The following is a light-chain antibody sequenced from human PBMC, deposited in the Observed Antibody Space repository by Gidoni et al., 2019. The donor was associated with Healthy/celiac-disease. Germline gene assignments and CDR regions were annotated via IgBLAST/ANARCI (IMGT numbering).Light chain of an antibody. J-gene: IGKJ3*01. CDR3: QQYNNWPPGVT. CDR1: QSVSSN. Sequence: DIVMTQSPATLSVSPGERATLSCRASQSVSSNLAWYQQKPGQAPRLLIYGASTRATGIPARFSGSGSGTEFTLTISSLQSEDFAVYYCQQYNNWPPGVTFGPGTKVDIK. V-gene: IGKV3-15*01. CDR2: GAS.